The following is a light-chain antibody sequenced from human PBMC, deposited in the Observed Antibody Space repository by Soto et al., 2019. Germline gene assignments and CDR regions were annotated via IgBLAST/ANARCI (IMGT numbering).Light chain of an antibody. Sequence: DIQMTESPSSVSASVGDRVSITCRASQGISNWLAWYQQKPGRAPKLLIYTGSSLQSGVPSRFSGTGSGTDFTLTISSLQPEDVATYYCQQANSFPLTFGGGTKVEIK. CDR2: TGS. CDR1: QGISNW. CDR3: QQANSFPLT. V-gene: IGKV1-12*01. J-gene: IGKJ4*01.